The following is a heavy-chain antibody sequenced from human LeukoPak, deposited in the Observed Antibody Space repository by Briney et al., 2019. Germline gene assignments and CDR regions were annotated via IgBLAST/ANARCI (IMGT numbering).Heavy chain of an antibody. Sequence: PGGSLRLSCAASGFTFSSYAMSWVRQAPGKGLELVSYIGGSDSTIYYADSVKGRFTISRDNAKNSLYLQMNSLRAEDTAVYYCATLNIASPFDSWGQGTMVTVSS. CDR2: IGGSDSTI. D-gene: IGHD2-15*01. V-gene: IGHV3-48*01. J-gene: IGHJ4*02. CDR1: GFTFSSYA. CDR3: ATLNIASPFDS.